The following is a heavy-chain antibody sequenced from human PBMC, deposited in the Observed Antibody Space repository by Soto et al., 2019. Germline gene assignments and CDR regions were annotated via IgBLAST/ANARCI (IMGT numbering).Heavy chain of an antibody. CDR2: TYYRSKWYF. CDR3: AKLIGNSGLDY. Sequence: PSQTLSLTCVISGDSVSSNSVTWNWIRQSPSRGLEWLGRTYYRSKWYFDYAVSVKSRITINPDTSKNQFSLQLNSVTPEDTAAYYGAKLIGNSGLDYWGQGPLVTVSS. D-gene: IGHD5-18*01. J-gene: IGHJ4*02. CDR1: GDSVSSNSVT. V-gene: IGHV6-1*01.